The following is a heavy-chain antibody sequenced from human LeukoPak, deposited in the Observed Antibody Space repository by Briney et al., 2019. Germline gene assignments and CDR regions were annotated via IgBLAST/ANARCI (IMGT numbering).Heavy chain of an antibody. Sequence: SETLSLTCTVSGGSISGYYWSWIRQPPGKGLEWIGYIYYRGSTNYNPSLKSRVTISVDTSRDQFSLKLTSVTAADTAVYYCARGEWLGYYFDNWGQGILVTVSS. V-gene: IGHV4-59*08. J-gene: IGHJ4*02. D-gene: IGHD6-19*01. CDR2: IYYRGST. CDR3: ARGEWLGYYFDN. CDR1: GGSISGYY.